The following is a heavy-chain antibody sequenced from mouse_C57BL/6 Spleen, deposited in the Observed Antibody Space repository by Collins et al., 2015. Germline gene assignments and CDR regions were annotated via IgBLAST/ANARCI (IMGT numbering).Heavy chain of an antibody. CDR3: ARGMITTAMDY. Sequence: DVQLQESGPGLVEPSQSLSLTCSVTGYSITSGYYWNWIRQFPGNKLEWMGYISYDGTNNYNPSLKNRVSITRDTSKNQFFLKLSSVTTEDTTTYYCARGMITTAMDYWGQGTSVTVSS. J-gene: IGHJ4*01. D-gene: IGHD2-4*01. CDR1: GYSITSGYY. V-gene: IGHV3-6*02. CDR2: ISYDGTN.